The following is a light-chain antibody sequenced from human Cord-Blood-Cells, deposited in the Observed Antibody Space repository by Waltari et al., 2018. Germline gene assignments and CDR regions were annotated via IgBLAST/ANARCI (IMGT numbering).Light chain of an antibody. Sequence: SSDLTQSPSVSVALGQTATITCQGDSPRSYYASWYQQKPGQAPVLVIYGKNNRPSGIPDRFSGSSSGNTASLTITGAQAEDEADYYCNSRDSSGSHWVFGGGTKLTV. J-gene: IGLJ3*02. CDR2: GKN. V-gene: IGLV3-19*01. CDR3: NSRDSSGSHWV. CDR1: SPRSYY.